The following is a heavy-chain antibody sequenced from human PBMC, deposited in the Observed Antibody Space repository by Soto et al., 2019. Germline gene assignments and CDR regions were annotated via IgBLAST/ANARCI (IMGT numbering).Heavy chain of an antibody. CDR1: GFTFSTYA. D-gene: IGHD2-21*02. CDR2: ISGRGTT. CDR3: ATPYCGGDCLDAFDI. J-gene: IGHJ3*02. Sequence: GSLRLSCEASGFTFSTYAMNWVRQAPGKGPEWVSSISGRGTTYYAGSVKGRFTSSRDNSRNTLYLQMTSLRAEDTAVYYCATPYCGGDCLDAFDIWGRGTMVTVSS. V-gene: IGHV3-23*01.